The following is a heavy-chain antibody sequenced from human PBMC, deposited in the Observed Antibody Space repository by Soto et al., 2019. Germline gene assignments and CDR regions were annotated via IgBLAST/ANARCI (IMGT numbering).Heavy chain of an antibody. D-gene: IGHD5-12*01. V-gene: IGHV3-23*01. Sequence: PGGSLRLSCAAFGFTFSSYAMSWVRQAPGKGLEWVSAISGSGGSTYYADSVKGRFTISRDNSKNTLYLQMNSLRAEDTAVYYCASGLYSGYVGAHWGQGTLVTVS. CDR3: ASGLYSGYVGAH. CDR2: ISGSGGST. J-gene: IGHJ4*02. CDR1: GFTFSSYA.